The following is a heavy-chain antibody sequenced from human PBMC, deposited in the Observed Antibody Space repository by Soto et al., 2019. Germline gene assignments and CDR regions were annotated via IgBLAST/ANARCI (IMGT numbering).Heavy chain of an antibody. CDR2: ISGSGGST. CDR3: AKYGTPKYYDFWSGYLGDPFDI. J-gene: IGHJ3*02. D-gene: IGHD3-3*01. CDR1: GFTFSSYA. Sequence: EVQLLESGGGLVQPGGSLRLSCAASGFTFSSYAMSWVRQAPGKGLEWVSAISGSGGSTYYADSVKGRFTISRDNSKNTLYLQMNSLRAEDTAVYYCAKYGTPKYYDFWSGYLGDPFDIWGQGTMVTVSS. V-gene: IGHV3-23*01.